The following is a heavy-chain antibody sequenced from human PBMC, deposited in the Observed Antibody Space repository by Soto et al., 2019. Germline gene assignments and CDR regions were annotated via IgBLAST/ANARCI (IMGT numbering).Heavy chain of an antibody. Sequence: QVQLQESGPGLVKPSETLSLTCTVSGGSISSYYWSWIRQPPGKGLEWIGYIYYSGSTNYNPSLKSRVNISVDTSKNQFSLKLSSVTAADTAVYYCARFISSGTILRYYYGMDVWGQGTTVTVSS. CDR3: ARFISSGTILRYYYGMDV. D-gene: IGHD3-22*01. CDR2: IYYSGST. J-gene: IGHJ6*02. CDR1: GGSISSYY. V-gene: IGHV4-59*01.